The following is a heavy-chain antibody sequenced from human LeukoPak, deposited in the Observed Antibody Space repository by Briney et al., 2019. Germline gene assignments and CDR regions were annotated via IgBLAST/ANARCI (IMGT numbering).Heavy chain of an antibody. Sequence: ASVKVFCKASGYTFTSYDINWVRQATGQGLEWMGWMNPNSGNTGYAQKFQGRVTITRNTSISTAYMELSSLRSDDTAVYYCARAGIAAPPDYWGQGTLVTVSS. CDR1: GYTFTSYD. J-gene: IGHJ4*02. V-gene: IGHV1-8*03. CDR3: ARAGIAAPPDY. D-gene: IGHD6-6*01. CDR2: MNPNSGNT.